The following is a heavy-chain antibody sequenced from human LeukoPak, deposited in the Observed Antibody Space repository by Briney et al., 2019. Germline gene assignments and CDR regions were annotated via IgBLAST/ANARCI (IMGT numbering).Heavy chain of an antibody. D-gene: IGHD3-10*01. CDR2: LNPNTGHA. V-gene: IGHV1-2*06. Sequence: GASVKVSCKVVAYDFTGHYIHWVRQAPGQGPEWMGRLNPNTGHAVYAFKFQGRVTMTRDTSISTAYMELSRLRSDDTAVYYCASDILLWFGELLGRPVTGNWFDPWGQGTLVTVSS. CDR1: AYDFTGHY. J-gene: IGHJ5*02. CDR3: ASDILLWFGELLGRPVTGNWFDP.